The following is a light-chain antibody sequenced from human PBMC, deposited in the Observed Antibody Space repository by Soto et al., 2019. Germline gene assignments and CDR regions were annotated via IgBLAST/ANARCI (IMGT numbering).Light chain of an antibody. V-gene: IGLV1-44*01. CDR3: AAWDDSLTGPV. Sequence: QSVLTQPPSASGTPGQTVTISCSGSSSNIGLNDVHWYRQLSGTAPQILIYDTNQQATGVPDRFSGSRSGTSASLAIHGLQSEAEADYHCAAWDDSLTGPVFGGGTKLTVL. J-gene: IGLJ2*01. CDR1: SSNIGLND. CDR2: DTN.